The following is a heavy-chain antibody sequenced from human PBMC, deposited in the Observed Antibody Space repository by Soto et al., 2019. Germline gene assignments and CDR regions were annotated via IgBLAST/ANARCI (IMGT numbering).Heavy chain of an antibody. CDR2: ISYDGIDK. Sequence: QVPLVESGGGVVQPGTSLRLSFAASGFTFSSFGIHWVRQAPGKGLEWVAVISYDGIDKNYGDSVKGRFTISRENSKNKVYLKMTSLRIGDTAVYHCAKDLREMATIRPDYWGQGIQVTVSS. V-gene: IGHV3-30*18. J-gene: IGHJ4*02. CDR3: AKDLREMATIRPDY. CDR1: GFTFSSFG. D-gene: IGHD5-12*01.